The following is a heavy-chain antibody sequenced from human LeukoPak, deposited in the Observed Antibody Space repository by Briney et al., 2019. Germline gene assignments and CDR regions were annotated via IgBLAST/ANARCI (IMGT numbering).Heavy chain of an antibody. Sequence: PGGSLRLSCAASGFTFNISAMSWVRQAPGKGLECVSPISGSGGSTYYADSVKGRFTISRDNSKNTLYLQMNSLRAEDTAVYYCVRNLDFWGDSEDYWGQGTLVTVSS. CDR2: ISGSGGST. D-gene: IGHD3-3*01. J-gene: IGHJ4*02. CDR1: GFTFNISA. CDR3: VRNLDFWGDSEDY. V-gene: IGHV3-23*01.